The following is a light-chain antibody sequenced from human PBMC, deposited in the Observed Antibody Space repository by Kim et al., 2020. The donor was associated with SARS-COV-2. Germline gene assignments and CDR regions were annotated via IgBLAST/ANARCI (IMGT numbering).Light chain of an antibody. CDR2: KAS. CDR1: QSISSW. Sequence: DIQMTQSPSTLSASVGDRVTITCRASQSISSWLAWYQQKPGKTPNLLIYKASSLETRVPSRFSGSGSGSEFTLTISSLQPDDFATYYCQQYNSYPWTFGQGTKVDIK. V-gene: IGKV1-5*03. CDR3: QQYNSYPWT. J-gene: IGKJ1*01.